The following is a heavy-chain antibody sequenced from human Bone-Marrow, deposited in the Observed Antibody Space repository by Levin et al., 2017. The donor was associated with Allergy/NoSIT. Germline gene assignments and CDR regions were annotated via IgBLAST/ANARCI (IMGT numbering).Heavy chain of an antibody. V-gene: IGHV1-69*04. CDR3: ARVRAAAGSGGYYFDS. D-gene: IGHD6-13*01. Sequence: SVKVSCRAFGGTLSSYPIGWLRQAPGQGLEWMGRIIPVVNLTNYAQRFQGRVTITADTSTTTAYMQLSRLTSQDTAIYYCARVRAAAGSGGYYFDSWGQGTLVTVSS. CDR2: IIPVVNLT. CDR1: GGTLSSYP. J-gene: IGHJ4*02.